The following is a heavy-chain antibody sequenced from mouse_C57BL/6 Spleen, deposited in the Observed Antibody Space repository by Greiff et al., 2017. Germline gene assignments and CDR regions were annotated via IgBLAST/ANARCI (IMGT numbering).Heavy chain of an antibody. V-gene: IGHV3-6*01. Sequence: EVQLQESGPGLVKPSQSLSLTCSVTGYSITSGYYWNWIRQFPGNKLEWMGYISYDGSNNYNPSLKNRISITRDTSKNQFFLKLNSVTTEDTATYYCAREESNAMDDWGQGTSVTVSS. CDR1: GYSITSGYY. CDR3: AREESNAMDD. J-gene: IGHJ4*01. CDR2: ISYDGSN.